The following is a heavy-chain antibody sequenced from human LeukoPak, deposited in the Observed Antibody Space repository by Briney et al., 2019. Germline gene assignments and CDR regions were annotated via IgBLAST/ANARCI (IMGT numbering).Heavy chain of an antibody. J-gene: IGHJ4*02. CDR3: NIVVVTATRSKTTNGDY. CDR1: GSSISSGVYY. V-gene: IGHV4-38-2*02. Sequence: SETLSLTCTVSGSSISSGVYYWSWIRQPAGKGLEWIGSIYHSGSTYYNPSLKSRVTISVDTSKNQFSLKLSSVTAADTAVYYCNIVVVTATRSKTTNGDYWGQGTLVTVSS. D-gene: IGHD2-21*02. CDR2: IYHSGST.